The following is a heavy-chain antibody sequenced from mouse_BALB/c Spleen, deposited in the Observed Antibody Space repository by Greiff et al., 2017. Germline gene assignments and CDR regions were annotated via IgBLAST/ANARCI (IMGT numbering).Heavy chain of an antibody. CDR3: ARSTTRDYYAMDY. D-gene: IGHD1-1*01. V-gene: IGHV5-17*02. J-gene: IGHJ4*01. CDR2: ISSGSSTI. Sequence: EVHLVESGGGLVQPGGSRKLSCAASGFTFSSFGMHWVRQAPEKGLEWVAYISSGSSTIYYADTVKGRFTISRDNPKNTLFLQMTSLRSEDTAMYYCARSTTRDYYAMDYWGQGTSVTVSS. CDR1: GFTFSSFG.